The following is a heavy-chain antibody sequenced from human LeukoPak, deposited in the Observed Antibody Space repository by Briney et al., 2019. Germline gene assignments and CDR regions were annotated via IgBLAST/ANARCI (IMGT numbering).Heavy chain of an antibody. CDR1: GFTFSDAW. D-gene: IGHD6-25*01. Sequence: PGGSLRLSWVGAGFTFSDAWISWVRQAAAKGLEWVGRIKSKIDGGTIGYAAPVKGRFTISRDDSRNTLYLQMNSLKTEDTAVYYCTTRRQDGCWGQGTLVTVS. CDR2: IKSKIDGGTI. CDR3: TTRRQDGC. V-gene: IGHV3-15*01. J-gene: IGHJ4*02.